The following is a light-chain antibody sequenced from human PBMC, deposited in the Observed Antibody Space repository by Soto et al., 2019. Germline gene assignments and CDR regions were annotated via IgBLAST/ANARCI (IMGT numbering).Light chain of an antibody. CDR2: NAS. J-gene: IGKJ4*01. Sequence: EVVLTQSSATLSLFPGERATLSCRASQSVRTYLAWYQQKPGQAPRLLISNASNRATGIPARFSGSGSGTDFTLTISSLEAEDFAVYYCHQRSNWPRTFGGGTKVDIK. CDR3: HQRSNWPRT. V-gene: IGKV3-11*01. CDR1: QSVRTY.